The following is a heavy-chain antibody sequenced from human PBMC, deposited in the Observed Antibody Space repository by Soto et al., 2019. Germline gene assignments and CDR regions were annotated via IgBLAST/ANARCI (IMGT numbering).Heavy chain of an antibody. D-gene: IGHD1-7*01. CDR1: GGSISSYY. Sequence: QVQLQESGPGLVKPSETLSLTCTVSGGSISSYYWSWIRQPAGKGLEWIGRIYTSGSTNCNPSLKSRVTMSVDTSKNQFSLKLSSVTAADTAVYYCARGGYNWNYVAHDAFDIWGQGTMVTVSS. V-gene: IGHV4-4*07. CDR2: IYTSGST. J-gene: IGHJ3*02. CDR3: ARGGYNWNYVAHDAFDI.